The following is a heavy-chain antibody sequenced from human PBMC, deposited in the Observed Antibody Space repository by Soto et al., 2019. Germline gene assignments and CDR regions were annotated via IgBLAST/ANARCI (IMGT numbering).Heavy chain of an antibody. CDR3: AKDREEGYNFYYGMDV. CDR1: GASVNSYS. V-gene: IGHV4-4*07. J-gene: IGHJ6*02. CDR2: IYTSAST. D-gene: IGHD5-12*01. Sequence: QVHLQESGPGLVTPSETLSLTCSGSGASVNSYSWRWIRQSAGKGLEGIGRIYTSASTNYSPSFKRRVTLSVDTSENQVLLKLTSVAAADTAIYYCAKDREEGYNFYYGMDVWGQVATVTVSS.